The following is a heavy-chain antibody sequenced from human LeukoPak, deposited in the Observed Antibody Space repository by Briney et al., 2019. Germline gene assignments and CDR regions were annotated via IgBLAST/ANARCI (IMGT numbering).Heavy chain of an antibody. J-gene: IGHJ6*03. CDR1: GGSLSSGNSY. Sequence: SETLSLTCTVSGGSLSSGNSYWSWVRQPPGGGLGLVGYIYFSGSTNYNPSLKSRATLSVRSSKNHPSLKLSSVSAADTAVYDCARTTEGGYTYDYFYYYYMDVWGKGTTVTISS. CDR2: IYFSGST. D-gene: IGHD5-18*01. CDR3: ARTTEGGYTYDYFYYYYMDV. V-gene: IGHV4-61*01.